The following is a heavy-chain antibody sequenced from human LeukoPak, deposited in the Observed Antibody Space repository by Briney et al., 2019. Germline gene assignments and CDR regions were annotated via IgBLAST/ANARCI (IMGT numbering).Heavy chain of an antibody. D-gene: IGHD6-19*01. CDR1: GFIFSNYA. V-gene: IGHV3-23*01. J-gene: IGHJ4*02. CDR2: VNGSGDTT. Sequence: PGGSLRLSCAASGFIFSNYAMSWVRQAPGKGPEWVSAVNGSGDTTYYADSVKGRFTISRDNSKNTMYLRMNSLRAEDTAVYYCAKDLRAVAGRGPFDYWGQGTLVTVSS. CDR3: AKDLRAVAGRGPFDY.